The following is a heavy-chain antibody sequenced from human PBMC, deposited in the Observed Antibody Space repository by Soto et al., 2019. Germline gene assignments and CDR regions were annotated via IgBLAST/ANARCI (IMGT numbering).Heavy chain of an antibody. V-gene: IGHV5-51*01. D-gene: IGHD2-21*02. Sequence: PGESLKISCKGSCFSFTNYWIGWVRQMPGKGLEWMGDIYPGDSDIRYSPSFRGQVTISADKSINTAYLQWSSLKASDTAMYYCTRDLDFGGNSEDFDIWGQGTMVTVSS. CDR3: TRDLDFGGNSEDFDI. CDR1: CFSFTNYW. J-gene: IGHJ3*02. CDR2: IYPGDSDI.